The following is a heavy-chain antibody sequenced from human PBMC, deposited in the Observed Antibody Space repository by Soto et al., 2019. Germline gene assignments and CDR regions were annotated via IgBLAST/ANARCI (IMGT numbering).Heavy chain of an antibody. D-gene: IGHD3-22*01. CDR3: VRAYYDTFGYSLDP. J-gene: IGHJ5*02. CDR1: GGSISSGGYS. Sequence: PSETLSLTCAVSGGSISSGGYSWSWIRQPPGKGLEWIGYIYHSGSTYYNPSLKSRVTILVDRSKNQFSLKLSSVTAADTAVYYCVRAYYDTFGYSLDPWGQGTLVTVSS. CDR2: IYHSGST. V-gene: IGHV4-30-2*01.